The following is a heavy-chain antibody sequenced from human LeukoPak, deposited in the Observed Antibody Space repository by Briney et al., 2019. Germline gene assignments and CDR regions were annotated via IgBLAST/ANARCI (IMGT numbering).Heavy chain of an antibody. CDR2: ISSSSSYI. J-gene: IGHJ4*02. V-gene: IGHV3-21*01. CDR3: ARQQGVRGLDY. Sequence: PGGSLRLACAASGFTFSSYSVNWVRQAPGKGLEWVSSISSSSSYIYYADSVKGRFTISRDNAKNSLYLQMNSLRAEDTAVYYCARQQGVRGLDYWGQGTLVTVSS. CDR1: GFTFSSYS. D-gene: IGHD3-10*01.